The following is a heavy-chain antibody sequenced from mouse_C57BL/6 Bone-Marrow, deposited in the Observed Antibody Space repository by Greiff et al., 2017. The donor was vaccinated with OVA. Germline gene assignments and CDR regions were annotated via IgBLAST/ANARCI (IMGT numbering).Heavy chain of an antibody. D-gene: IGHD1-1*01. CDR1: GFNITDDY. V-gene: IGHV14-4*01. CDR3: TTRGDYGSSFPYWYFDV. J-gene: IGHJ1*03. CDR2: IDPENGDT. Sequence: VQLQQSGAELVRPGASVKLSCTASGFNITDDYMHWVKQRPEQGLEWIGWIDPENGDTEYASKFPGKATITADTSSNTAYLQLSSLTSEDTAVYYCTTRGDYGSSFPYWYFDVWGTGTTVTVSS.